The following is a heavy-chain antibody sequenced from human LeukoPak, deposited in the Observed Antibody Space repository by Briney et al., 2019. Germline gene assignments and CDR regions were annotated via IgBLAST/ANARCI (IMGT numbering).Heavy chain of an antibody. CDR2: ISAYNGNT. CDR3: ARDNYCSGGSCYHDYYGMDV. D-gene: IGHD2-15*01. CDR1: GYTFTSYG. Sequence: ASAKVSCKASGYTFTSYGISWVRQAPGQGLEWMGWISAYNGNTNYAQKLQGRVTMTTDTSTSTAYMELRSLRSDDTAVYYCARDNYCSGGSCYHDYYGMDVWGQGTTVTVSS. J-gene: IGHJ6*02. V-gene: IGHV1-18*01.